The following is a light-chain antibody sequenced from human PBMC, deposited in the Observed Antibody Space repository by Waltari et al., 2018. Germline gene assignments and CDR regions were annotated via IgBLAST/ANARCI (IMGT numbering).Light chain of an antibody. CDR3: CSYVQKDIWL. Sequence: QSALTQPASVSGAPGQSITISCAATTSDDGNSNFVSWYQHHPGNVPKRLIYEVIKRPSNISDRFTGSKSGNTASLSISGLQADDEADYYCCSYVQKDIWLFGRGTKVTVL. CDR1: TSDDGNSNF. J-gene: IGLJ2*01. V-gene: IGLV2-23*02. CDR2: EVI.